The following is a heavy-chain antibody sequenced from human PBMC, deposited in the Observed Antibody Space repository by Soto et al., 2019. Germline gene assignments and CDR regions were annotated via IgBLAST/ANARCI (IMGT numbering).Heavy chain of an antibody. D-gene: IGHD6-19*01. CDR1: GFTFGNFA. CDR3: AKDRGGTGWPFDH. J-gene: IGHJ4*02. CDR2: ISAGGATT. Sequence: PGGSLRLSCTPSGFTFGNFAMSWVRQAPGKGLEWVSSISAGGATTYYADSVKGRVTMSRDNSKNTLSLQMISLRAEGSAVYYCAKDRGGTGWPFDHWGQGTLVTVSS. V-gene: IGHV3-23*01.